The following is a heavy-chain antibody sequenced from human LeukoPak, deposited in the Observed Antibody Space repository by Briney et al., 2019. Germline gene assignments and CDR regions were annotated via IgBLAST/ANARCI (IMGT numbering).Heavy chain of an antibody. J-gene: IGHJ4*02. CDR2: INPNSGGT. V-gene: IGHV1-2*04. CDR3: ARAGRPPVMYDILTGPSPLDY. CDR1: GYTFTGYY. D-gene: IGHD3-9*01. Sequence: ASVKVSCKASGYTFTGYYMHWVRQAPGQGLEWMGWINPNSGGTYYAQKFQGWVTMTRDTSISTAYMELSRLRSDDTAVYYCARAGRPPVMYDILTGPSPLDYWGQGTLVTVSS.